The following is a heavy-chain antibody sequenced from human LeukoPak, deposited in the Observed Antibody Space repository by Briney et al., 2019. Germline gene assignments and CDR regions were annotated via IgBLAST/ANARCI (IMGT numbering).Heavy chain of an antibody. CDR1: GYSISSGYY. CDR2: IYHSGST. D-gene: IGHD6-19*01. Sequence: SETLSLTCTVSGYSISSGYYWGWIRQPPGKGLEWIGSIYHSGSTHYNPSLKSRVTISVDTSKNQFSLKLSSVTAADTAVYYCARDLQTDGIAVAGYYFDYWGQGTLVTVSS. V-gene: IGHV4-38-2*02. J-gene: IGHJ4*02. CDR3: ARDLQTDGIAVAGYYFDY.